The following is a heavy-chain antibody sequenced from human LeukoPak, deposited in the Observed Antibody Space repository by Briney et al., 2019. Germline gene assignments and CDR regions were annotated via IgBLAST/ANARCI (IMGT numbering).Heavy chain of an antibody. CDR2: IYYSGSS. D-gene: IGHD2-8*01. V-gene: IGHV4-39*01. CDR1: GGSISSSSYY. CDR3: AAPGYSTRWYYYDF. Sequence: TSETLSLTCTVSGGSISSSSYYWGWIRQPPGKGLEWIGSIYYSGSSYYTPSLESRLTISVDTSKDQFSLKLTSVTAADTAVYYCAAPGYSTRWYYYDFWGQGTLVTVSS. J-gene: IGHJ4*02.